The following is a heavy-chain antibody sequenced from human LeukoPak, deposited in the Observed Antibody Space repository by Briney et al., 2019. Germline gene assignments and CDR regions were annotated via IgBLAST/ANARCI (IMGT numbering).Heavy chain of an antibody. Sequence: GGSLTLSCAASGFTFSGSAMHWVRQASGKGLEWVGHIRSKANSYATAYAASVKGRFTISRDHPKNTAYLQMNSLKTEDTAVYFCTRHPPHNYYYYYGMDVWGQGTTVTVSS. CDR3: TRHPPHNYYYYYGMDV. V-gene: IGHV3-73*01. CDR1: GFTFSGSA. J-gene: IGHJ6*02. CDR2: IRSKANSYAT.